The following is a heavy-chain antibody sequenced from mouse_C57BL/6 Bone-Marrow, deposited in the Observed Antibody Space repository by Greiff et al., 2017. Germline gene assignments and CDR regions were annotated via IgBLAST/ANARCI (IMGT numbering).Heavy chain of an antibody. CDR3: ARWDDYDGGYVDY. CDR2: IYPRSGNT. Sequence: LVESGAELARPGASVKLSCKASGYTFTSYGISWVKQRTGQGLEWIGEIYPRSGNTYYNEKFKGKATLTADKSSSTAYMELRSLTSEDSAVYFCARWDDYDGGYVDYWGQGTTLTVSS. J-gene: IGHJ2*01. D-gene: IGHD2-4*01. V-gene: IGHV1-81*01. CDR1: GYTFTSYG.